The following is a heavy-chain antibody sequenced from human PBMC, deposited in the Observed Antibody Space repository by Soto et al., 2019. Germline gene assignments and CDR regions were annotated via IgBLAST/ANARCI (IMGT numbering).Heavy chain of an antibody. Sequence: GGSLRLSCAASGFTFSSYAMSWVRQAPGKGLEWVSAISGSGGSTYYADSVKGRFTISRDNSKNTLYLQMNSLRAEDTAVYYCAKVGNVLRFLEWLPYFDYWGQGTLVTVSS. V-gene: IGHV3-23*01. J-gene: IGHJ4*02. CDR3: AKVGNVLRFLEWLPYFDY. CDR2: ISGSGGST. CDR1: GFTFSSYA. D-gene: IGHD3-3*01.